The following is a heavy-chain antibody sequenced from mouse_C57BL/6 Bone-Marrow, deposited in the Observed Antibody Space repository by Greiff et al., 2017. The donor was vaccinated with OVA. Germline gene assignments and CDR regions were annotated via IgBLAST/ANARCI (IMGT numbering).Heavy chain of an antibody. J-gene: IGHJ1*03. Sequence: EVQLVESGGGLVKPGGSLKLSCAASGFTFSDYGMHWVRQAPEKGLEWVAYISSGSSTIYYADTVKGRFTISRDNAKNTLFLQMTGLRSEDTAMYYCARDLRRYWYFDVWGTGTTVTVSS. CDR3: ARDLRRYWYFDV. V-gene: IGHV5-17*01. CDR1: GFTFSDYG. CDR2: ISSGSSTI.